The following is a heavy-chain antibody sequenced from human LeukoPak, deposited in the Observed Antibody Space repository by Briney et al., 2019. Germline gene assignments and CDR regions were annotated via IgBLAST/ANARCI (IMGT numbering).Heavy chain of an antibody. J-gene: IGHJ4*02. CDR1: GYIFTRYW. CDR3: ARSLDGGSYIVDY. D-gene: IGHD1-26*01. CDR2: IYPGDSDT. V-gene: IGHV5-51*01. Sequence: GESLKISCKGSGYIFTRYWIGWVRQMPGKGLEWMGIIYPGDSDTRYSPSFQGQVTISADKSISTAHLQWSSLKASDTAMYYCARSLDGGSYIVDYWGQGTLVTVSS.